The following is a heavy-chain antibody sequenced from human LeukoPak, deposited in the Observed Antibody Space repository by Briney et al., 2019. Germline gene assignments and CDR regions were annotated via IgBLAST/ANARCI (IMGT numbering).Heavy chain of an antibody. V-gene: IGHV3-48*03. Sequence: GGSLRLSCAASGFTFSSYEMNWVRQAPGKGLEWVSYISSSANTIYYADSVKGRFTISRDNSKNTLYLQMNSLRAEDTAIYYCAKYLGRAVAGTEYWGQGTLVTVSS. CDR2: ISSSANTI. D-gene: IGHD6-19*01. CDR3: AKYLGRAVAGTEY. J-gene: IGHJ4*02. CDR1: GFTFSSYE.